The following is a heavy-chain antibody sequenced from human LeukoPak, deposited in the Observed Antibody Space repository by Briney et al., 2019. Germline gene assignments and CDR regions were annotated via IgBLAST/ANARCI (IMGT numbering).Heavy chain of an antibody. J-gene: IGHJ4*02. D-gene: IGHD3-10*01. CDR1: GFTFSSYG. CDR3: ARSLWFGVPRDY. CDR2: IWYDGSNK. V-gene: IGHV3-33*01. Sequence: PGRSLRLSCAASGFTFSSYGMHWVRQAPGKGLEWVAVIWYDGSNKYYADSVKGRFTISRDNSKNTLYLQMNSLRAEDTAVYYCARSLWFGVPRDYWGQGTLVTVSS.